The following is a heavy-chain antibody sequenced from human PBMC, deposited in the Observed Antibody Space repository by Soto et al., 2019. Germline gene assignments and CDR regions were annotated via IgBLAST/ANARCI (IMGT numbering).Heavy chain of an antibody. CDR1: GFTFSSYS. Sequence: GSLRLSCAASGFTFSSYSMNWVRQAPGKGLEWVSSISSSSSYIYYADSVKGRFTISRDNAKNSLYLQMNSLRAEDTAVYYCARDTKAARPLDYWGQGTLVTVSS. J-gene: IGHJ4*02. CDR2: ISSSSSYI. V-gene: IGHV3-21*01. CDR3: ARDTKAARPLDY. D-gene: IGHD6-6*01.